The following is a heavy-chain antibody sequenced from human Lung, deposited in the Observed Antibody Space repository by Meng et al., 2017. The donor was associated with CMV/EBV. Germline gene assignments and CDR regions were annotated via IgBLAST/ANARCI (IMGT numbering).Heavy chain of an antibody. V-gene: IGHV4-31*03. CDR3: ARASYGSVSPLGESWFDP. CDR1: CGYTRGTGYA. D-gene: IGHD3-10*01. J-gene: IGHJ5*02. CDR2: IHSWENS. Sequence: SLTRPLNITTSCGYTRGTGYACCLTGQHPWKGLEWICYIHSWENSYYDPSLRSRLTISLYTSKYQVALALISVTAADPAVYYCARASYGSVSPLGESWFDPCGQGTLVTVSS.